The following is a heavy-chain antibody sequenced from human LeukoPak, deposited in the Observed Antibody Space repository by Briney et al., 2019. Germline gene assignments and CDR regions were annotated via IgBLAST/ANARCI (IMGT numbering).Heavy chain of an antibody. D-gene: IGHD6-13*01. J-gene: IGHJ4*02. CDR1: GFTFSSYA. V-gene: IGHV3-30*01. CDR2: ISYDGSNK. CDR3: ARDLYSGSLV. Sequence: PGRSLRLSCAASGFTFSSYAMHWVRQAPGKGLEWVAVISYDGSNKYYADSVKGRFTISRDNSKNTLYLQMNSLRAEDSAVYYCARDLYSGSLVWGQGTLATVSS.